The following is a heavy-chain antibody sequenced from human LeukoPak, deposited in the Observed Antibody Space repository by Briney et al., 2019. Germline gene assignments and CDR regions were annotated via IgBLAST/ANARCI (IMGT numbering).Heavy chain of an antibody. D-gene: IGHD3-10*01. CDR1: GFTFSDYY. V-gene: IGHV3-11*04. J-gene: IGHJ4*02. CDR2: ISSSGSTI. CDR3: ARDPRITMVRGVIIPPLFDY. Sequence: GGSLRLSCAASGFTFSDYYMSWIRQAPGKGLEWVSYISSSGSTIYYADSVKGRFTISRDNAKNSLYLQMNSLRAEDTAVYYCARDPRITMVRGVIIPPLFDYWGQGTLVTVSS.